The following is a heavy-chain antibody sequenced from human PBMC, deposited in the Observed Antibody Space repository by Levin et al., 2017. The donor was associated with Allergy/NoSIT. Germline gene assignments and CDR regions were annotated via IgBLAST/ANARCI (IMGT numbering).Heavy chain of an antibody. J-gene: IGHJ4*02. V-gene: IGHV1-2*02. CDR3: AALLHRTFDY. CDR2: VNPNNGDT. Sequence: PAASVKVSCKASGPNFTAFYIHWVRQAPGQGLEWMGWVNPNNGDTNYAQKFQGRVMMTRDTSVNTVYMELSRLTFDDTAVYYCAALLHRTFDYWGQGTLVTVSS. CDR1: GPNFTAFY.